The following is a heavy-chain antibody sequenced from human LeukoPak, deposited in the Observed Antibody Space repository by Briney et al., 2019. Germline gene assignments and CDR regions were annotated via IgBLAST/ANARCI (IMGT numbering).Heavy chain of an antibody. Sequence: GGSLRLSCAASGFTVSSNYMSWVRQAPGKGLEWVSVIYSGGSTYYADSVKGRFTISRDNSKSTLYIQMNSLRAEDTAVYYCATPYYYGSGSTFDYWGQGTLVTVSS. CDR1: GFTVSSNY. D-gene: IGHD3-10*01. CDR3: ATPYYYGSGSTFDY. J-gene: IGHJ4*02. CDR2: IYSGGST. V-gene: IGHV3-53*01.